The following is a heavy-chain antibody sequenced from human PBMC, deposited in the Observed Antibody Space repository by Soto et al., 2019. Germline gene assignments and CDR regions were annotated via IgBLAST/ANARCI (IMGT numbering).Heavy chain of an antibody. J-gene: IGHJ4*02. D-gene: IGHD3-16*01. CDR2: ISYRGST. V-gene: IGHV4-59*01. CDR1: GGSISSYY. CDR3: ARERRDKKVGGRVAARIGYFDY. Sequence: QVQLQESGPGLVKPSETLSLTCTVSGGSISSYYWSWIRQPPGKGLDLFGSISYRGSTHYNPSLKRRVTISVATSKNQFSLKLSCVTAADTAVYYCARERRDKKVGGRVAARIGYFDYCGQGTLVTVSS.